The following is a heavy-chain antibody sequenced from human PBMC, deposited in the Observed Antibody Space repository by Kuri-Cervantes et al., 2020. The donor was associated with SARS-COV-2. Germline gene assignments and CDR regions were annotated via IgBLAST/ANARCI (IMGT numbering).Heavy chain of an antibody. Sequence: SETLSLTCTVSGGSISSYCWSWIRQPAGKGLEWIGRIYTSGSTNYNPSLKSRVTMSVDTSKNRFSLKLSSVTAADTAVYYCARVVTIFGVVTDYYYYMDVWGKGTTVTVSS. CDR1: GGSISSYC. D-gene: IGHD3-3*01. J-gene: IGHJ6*03. CDR2: IYTSGST. V-gene: IGHV4-4*07. CDR3: ARVVTIFGVVTDYYYYMDV.